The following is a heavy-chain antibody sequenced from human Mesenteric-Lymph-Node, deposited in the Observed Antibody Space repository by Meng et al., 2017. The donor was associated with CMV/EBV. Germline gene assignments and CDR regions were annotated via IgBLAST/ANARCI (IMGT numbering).Heavy chain of an antibody. CDR3: ARTSILGVVDPY. CDR2: ISTYNGNT. D-gene: IGHD3-3*01. J-gene: IGHJ4*02. Sequence: ASVKVSCKASGYTFTDYYMHWVRQAPGQGLEWLGWISTYNGNTHSAHKMQGRVTMSTDTSTSTAFMELRSLRTDDTAVYYCARTSILGVVDPYWGQGTLVTVSS. V-gene: IGHV1-18*04. CDR1: GYTFTDYY.